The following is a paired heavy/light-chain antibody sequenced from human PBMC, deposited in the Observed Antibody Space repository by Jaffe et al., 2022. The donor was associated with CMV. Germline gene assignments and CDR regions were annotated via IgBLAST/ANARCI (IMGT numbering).Heavy chain of an antibody. CDR3: GKGCRPNRNIDAVDV. Sequence: EVQLLESGGGLLQPGGSLRLSCAASGLTFSNYAMIWVRQAPGKGLEWVSGISGSGGSTYYADSVQGRFIISRDNSKGTLFLRLNNVSAEDTAIYYCGKGCRPNRNIDAVDVWGRGTMVAVSS. CDR2: ISGSGGST. D-gene: IGHD1-20*01. J-gene: IGHJ3*01. V-gene: IGHV3-23*01. CDR1: GLTFSNYA.
Light chain of an antibody. CDR1: SSDIGAYNY. Sequence: QSALTQPASASGFPEQSISISCTGTSSDIGAYNYVSWYQQHPGTAPKLIIYDVFSRPSGVSSRFSGSKSGNTASLTISGLQTEDEADYYCLSFRTNNAYVFGTGTKVTVL. CDR3: LSFRTNNAYV. CDR2: DVF. V-gene: IGLV2-14*03. J-gene: IGLJ1*01.